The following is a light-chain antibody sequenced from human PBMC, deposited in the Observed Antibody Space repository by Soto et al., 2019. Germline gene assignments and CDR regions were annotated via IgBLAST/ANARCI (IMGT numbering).Light chain of an antibody. Sequence: QPVLTQSPSASASLGASVKLTCTLSSGHSSYAIAWHQQQPEQGPRFLMKINSDGSHNKGDGIPDRFSGSRSGAERYLTISSLQSEDEVDYYCQTWGTGIHVVFGGGTKLTVL. J-gene: IGLJ2*01. CDR1: SGHSSYA. CDR3: QTWGTGIHVV. CDR2: INSDGSH. V-gene: IGLV4-69*01.